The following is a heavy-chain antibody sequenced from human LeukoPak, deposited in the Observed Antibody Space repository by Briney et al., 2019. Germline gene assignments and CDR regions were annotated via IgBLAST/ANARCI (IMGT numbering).Heavy chain of an antibody. J-gene: IGHJ1*01. D-gene: IGHD4-23*01. CDR3: ARAYGGNSQYFQH. CDR2: IHHSGST. Sequence: SETLSLTCTVSGYSISSGYYWGWIRQPPGKGLEWIGSIHHSGSTNYNPSLKSLVTISLDTSKNQFSLKLSSVTAADTAVYYCARAYGGNSQYFQHWGQGTLVTVSS. V-gene: IGHV4-38-2*02. CDR1: GYSISSGYY.